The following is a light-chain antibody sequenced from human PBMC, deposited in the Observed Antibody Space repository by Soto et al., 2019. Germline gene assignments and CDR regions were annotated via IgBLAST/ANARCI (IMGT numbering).Light chain of an antibody. CDR3: GSYTSTDTPFV. Sequence: QSALAQPSSVSGSPGQSITISCTGTSTDVGGYNYVSWYQHHPGKGPKLIIYEVNNRPSGVSDRFSGSKSGNQASLTISNLEAEDESDYYCGSYTSTDTPFVFGTGTKATVL. CDR2: EVN. J-gene: IGLJ1*01. CDR1: STDVGGYNY. V-gene: IGLV2-14*01.